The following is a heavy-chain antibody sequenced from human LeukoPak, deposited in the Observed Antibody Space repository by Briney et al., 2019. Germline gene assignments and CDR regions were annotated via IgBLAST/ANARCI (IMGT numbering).Heavy chain of an antibody. D-gene: IGHD6-25*01. CDR2: ISAYNGHT. CDR1: GYTFTSYG. CDR3: ARDEGRGYMDV. J-gene: IGHJ6*04. Sequence: ASVKVSCKASGYTFTSYGIGWVRQAPGQGLEWMGWISAYNGHTNYAQKVQGRVTMTTDTSTSTAYMELRNLRSDDTAVYYCARDEGRGYMDVWGKGTTVTVSS. V-gene: IGHV1-18*01.